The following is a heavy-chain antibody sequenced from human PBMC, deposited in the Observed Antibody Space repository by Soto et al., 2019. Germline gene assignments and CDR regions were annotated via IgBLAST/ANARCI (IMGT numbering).Heavy chain of an antibody. J-gene: IGHJ4*02. V-gene: IGHV1-2*02. CDR3: AKSGSFFRSSLGYCDY. D-gene: IGHD3-3*01. Sequence: ASVKVSCKASGFTFTGHYIHWVRQAPGQGLEWMGWINPNSGGTSYAQKFQGRLTMTTDTSITTAYMELSRLSSDDTAFYYCAKSGSFFRSSLGYCDYWGRGTRVTVSS. CDR1: GFTFTGHY. CDR2: INPNSGGT.